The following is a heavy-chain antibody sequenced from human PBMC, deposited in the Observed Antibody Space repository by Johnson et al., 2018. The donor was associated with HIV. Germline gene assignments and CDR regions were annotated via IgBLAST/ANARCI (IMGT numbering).Heavy chain of an antibody. Sequence: QVQLVESGGGVVQPGRSLRLSCAASGFTFSSYGMHWVRQAPGKGLEWVAVISYDGSNKYYADSVKGRFTISRDNYKNTLYLQMNSLRAEDTAVYYCASAWGELDDAVDIWGQGTMVTVSS. V-gene: IGHV3-30*03. CDR2: ISYDGSNK. D-gene: IGHD1-26*01. CDR3: ASAWGELDDAVDI. CDR1: GFTFSSYG. J-gene: IGHJ3*02.